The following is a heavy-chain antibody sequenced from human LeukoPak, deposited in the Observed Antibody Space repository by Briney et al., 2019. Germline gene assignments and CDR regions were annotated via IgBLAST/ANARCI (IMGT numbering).Heavy chain of an antibody. CDR3: ARPDDFGGYFDY. V-gene: IGHV3-21*01. CDR2: ISRKSSYI. CDR1: GFTFSSYS. Sequence: PGGSLRLACAASGFTFSSYSINSVRQAPGRGLGWDSSISRKSSYISYADSVKGRFTISRDNAKHSLYLQIDSLRAEDTSIYYFARPDDFGGYFDYWGQGTLVTVSS. D-gene: IGHD4-23*01. J-gene: IGHJ4*02.